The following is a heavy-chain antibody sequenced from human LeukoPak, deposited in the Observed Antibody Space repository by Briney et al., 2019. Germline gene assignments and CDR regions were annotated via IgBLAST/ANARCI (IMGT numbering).Heavy chain of an antibody. CDR2: IYHSGST. Sequence: SETLSLTCAVSGYSISSGYYWGWIRQPPGKGLEWIGSIYHSGSTYYNPSLKSRVTISVDTSKNQFSLKLSSVTAADTGVYYCARLTSSTSSPRYYYYYYCMDVWGKGTTVTVSS. V-gene: IGHV4-38-2*01. D-gene: IGHD2-2*01. J-gene: IGHJ6*03. CDR1: GYSISSGYY. CDR3: ARLTSSTSSPRYYYYYYCMDV.